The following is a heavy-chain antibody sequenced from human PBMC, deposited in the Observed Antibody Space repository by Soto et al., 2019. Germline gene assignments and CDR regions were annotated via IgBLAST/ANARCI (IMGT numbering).Heavy chain of an antibody. CDR1: GGSFSYYY. Sequence: QVQLQQWGAGLLKPSETLSLTCAVYGGSFSYYYWSWIRQSPGKGLEWIGEISPSGTTKYNPSLKSRVIISMQPSTNQFSLYLGSVTAADTAVYYCTRGRLYYDSGTYANWGQGTLVTVSS. J-gene: IGHJ4*02. CDR2: ISPSGTT. V-gene: IGHV4-34*01. CDR3: TRGRLYYDSGTYAN. D-gene: IGHD3-10*01.